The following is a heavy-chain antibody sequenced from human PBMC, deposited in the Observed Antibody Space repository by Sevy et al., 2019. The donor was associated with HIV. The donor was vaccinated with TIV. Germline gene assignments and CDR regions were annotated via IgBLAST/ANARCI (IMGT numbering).Heavy chain of an antibody. Sequence: GGSLRLSCVASEFRLSNYAMNWVRQAPGKGLEWVSGISGSGGSSYYADSVKGRVTISRDNSKNTLYLQMNSLRAEDTAMYYCAKELYYDNSLFDYWGQGILVTVSS. D-gene: IGHD3-22*01. CDR2: ISGSGGSS. V-gene: IGHV3-23*01. J-gene: IGHJ4*02. CDR1: EFRLSNYA. CDR3: AKELYYDNSLFDY.